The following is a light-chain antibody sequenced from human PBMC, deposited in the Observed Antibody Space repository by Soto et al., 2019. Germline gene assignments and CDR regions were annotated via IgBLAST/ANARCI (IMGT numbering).Light chain of an antibody. CDR2: AAS. Sequence: DIQMTQSPSSLSAFVGDRVTITCRASQDIGNFLAWYQQKPGKVPKLLIYAASTLQSAVPSRFSGSGSGTDFTLTISSLQPEDVATYYCQKCKVAPLTFGGGTKVEIK. V-gene: IGKV1-27*01. J-gene: IGKJ4*01. CDR1: QDIGNF. CDR3: QKCKVAPLT.